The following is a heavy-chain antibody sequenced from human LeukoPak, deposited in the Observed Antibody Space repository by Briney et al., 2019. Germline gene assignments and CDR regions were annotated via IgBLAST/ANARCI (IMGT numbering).Heavy chain of an antibody. J-gene: IGHJ4*02. D-gene: IGHD6-13*01. CDR3: ATWAPSAALFDY. CDR2: ISGSGGST. Sequence: GGSLRLSCAASGFTFSSYAMCWVRQAPGKGLECGSAISGSGGSTYYADSVKGRFTISRDNSKNTLYLQMNSLRAEDTAVYYCATWAPSAALFDYWGQGTLVTVSS. CDR1: GFTFSSYA. V-gene: IGHV3-23*01.